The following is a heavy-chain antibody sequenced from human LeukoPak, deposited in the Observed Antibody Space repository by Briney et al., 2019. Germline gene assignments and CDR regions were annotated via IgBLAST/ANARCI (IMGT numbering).Heavy chain of an antibody. CDR3: ARGGVTYSRVPSEYFQH. CDR1: GFTFSSYA. V-gene: IGHV3-30-3*01. D-gene: IGHD2-15*01. J-gene: IGHJ1*01. Sequence: GGSLRLSCAASGFTFSSYAMHWVRQAPGKGLEWVAVISYDGSSKYYADSVKGRFTISRDNSKNTLYLQMNSLRAEDTAVYYCARGGVTYSRVPSEYFQHWGQGTLVTVSS. CDR2: ISYDGSSK.